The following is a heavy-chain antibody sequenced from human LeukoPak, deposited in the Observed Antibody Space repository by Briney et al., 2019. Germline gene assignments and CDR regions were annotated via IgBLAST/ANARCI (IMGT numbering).Heavy chain of an antibody. J-gene: IGHJ4*02. D-gene: IGHD5-18*01. CDR1: GGSISSYY. Sequence: SETLSLTCTVSGGSISSYYWSWIRQPPGKGLEWIGYIHYSGSTNYNPSLKSRVTISVDTSKNQFSLKLSSVTAADTAVYYCARDHGGYSYGFDYWGQGTLVTVSS. V-gene: IGHV4-59*01. CDR3: ARDHGGYSYGFDY. CDR2: IHYSGST.